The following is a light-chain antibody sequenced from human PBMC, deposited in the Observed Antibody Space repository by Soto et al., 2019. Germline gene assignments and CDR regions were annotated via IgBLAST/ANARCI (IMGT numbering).Light chain of an antibody. J-gene: IGLJ2*01. CDR2: NVN. CDR3: RSYTNTSTVV. V-gene: IGLV2-14*03. CDR1: SSDVIGYNF. Sequence: QSALTQVASVSGSPGQSITISCTGTSSDVIGYNFVSWYQQHPGKAPKFMIYNVNYRPSGVSNRFSGSKSGNTASLTISGLQADDEADYYCRSYTNTSTVVFGGGTKLTVL.